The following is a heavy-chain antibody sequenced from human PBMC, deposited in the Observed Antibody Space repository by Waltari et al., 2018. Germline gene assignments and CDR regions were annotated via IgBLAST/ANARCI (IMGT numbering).Heavy chain of an antibody. Sequence: QVQLVQSGAEVKKPGASVKVSCKASGYRFTYYDINWVRQAAGQGLEWMGCMNPNSGNTENAQKCQGRVSMTRNNSINTAYMELRSLTSDDTAVYYCARGPRTVMPWGQGTLVTVSS. V-gene: IGHV1-8*02. CDR2: MNPNSGNT. CDR3: ARGPRTVMP. CDR1: GYRFTYYD. D-gene: IGHD1-1*01. J-gene: IGHJ5*02.